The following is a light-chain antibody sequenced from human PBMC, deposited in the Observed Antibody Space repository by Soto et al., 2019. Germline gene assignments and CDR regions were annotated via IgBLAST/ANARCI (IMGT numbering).Light chain of an antibody. V-gene: IGKV1-5*01. J-gene: IGKJ1*01. Sequence: DIQMTQSPSTLSASVGDRVTLTCRASQSISSWLAWYQQKPGKAPKLLIFDASSLESGVPSRFSGRGSGTEFTLTISRLQPDDFATYYCQQYESYLTFGQWTKVDIK. CDR2: DAS. CDR3: QQYESYLT. CDR1: QSISSW.